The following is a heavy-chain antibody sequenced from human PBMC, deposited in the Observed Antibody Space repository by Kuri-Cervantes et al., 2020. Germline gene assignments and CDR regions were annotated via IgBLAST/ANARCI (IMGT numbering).Heavy chain of an antibody. CDR3: ARESGGYSYGPYFDY. D-gene: IGHD5-18*01. V-gene: IGHV3-33*01. CDR1: GFTFSSSD. CDR2: IWYDGSNK. J-gene: IGHJ4*02. Sequence: GESLKISCAASGFTFSSSDIHWVRQAPGKGLEWVAVIWYDGSNKYYADSVKGRFTISRDNSKNTLYLQMNSLRAEDTAVYYCARESGGYSYGPYFDYWGQGTLVTVSS.